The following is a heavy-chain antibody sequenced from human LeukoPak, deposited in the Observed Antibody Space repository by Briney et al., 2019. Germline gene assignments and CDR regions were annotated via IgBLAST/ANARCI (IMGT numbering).Heavy chain of an antibody. V-gene: IGHV3-66*01. Sequence: PGGSLRLSCAASGFTVTDNYMSWVRQAPGKGLEWVSVIYSGNVAYYAESAKGRFTVSRDKSKNELYLQMNNLRVEDTGVYYCSRDGGFLLGMVVWGQGTTVTVSS. D-gene: IGHD2-21*01. J-gene: IGHJ6*02. CDR2: IYSGNVA. CDR1: GFTVTDNY. CDR3: SRDGGFLLGMVV.